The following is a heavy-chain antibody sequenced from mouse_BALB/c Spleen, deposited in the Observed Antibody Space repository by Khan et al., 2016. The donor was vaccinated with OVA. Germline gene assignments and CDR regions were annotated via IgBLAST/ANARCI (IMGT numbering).Heavy chain of an antibody. J-gene: IGHJ2*01. V-gene: IGHV1-63*02. D-gene: IGHD3-1*01. CDR3: ARRGAARATWDYFDY. Sequence: VQLQQSGAELVRPGTSVKMSCKAAGYTFTNYWIGWVKQRPGHGLEWIGDTYPGGGYTNYNEKFKGKATLTADTSSSTAYMQLSGLTSEDSAIYYRARRGAARATWDYFDYWGQGTTLPVSS. CDR2: TYPGGGYT. CDR1: GYTFTNYW.